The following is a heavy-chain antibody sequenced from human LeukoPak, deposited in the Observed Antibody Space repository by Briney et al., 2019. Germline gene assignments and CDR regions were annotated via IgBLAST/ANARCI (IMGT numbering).Heavy chain of an antibody. V-gene: IGHV3-23*01. CDR3: ARDFYDILTGINYYFDY. CDR2: ISGSGGST. J-gene: IGHJ4*02. Sequence: GGSLRLSCAASGFTFSSYGMSWVRQAPGKGLEWVSAISGSGGSTYYADSVKGRFTISRDNSKNTLYLQMNSLRAEDTAVYYCARDFYDILTGINYYFDYWGQGTLVTVSS. D-gene: IGHD3-9*01. CDR1: GFTFSSYG.